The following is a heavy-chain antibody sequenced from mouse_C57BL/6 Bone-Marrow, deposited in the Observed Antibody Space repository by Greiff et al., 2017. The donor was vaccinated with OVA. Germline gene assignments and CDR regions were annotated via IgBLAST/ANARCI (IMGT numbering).Heavy chain of an antibody. Sequence: VKVVESGAELVRPGASVTLSCKASGYTFTDYEMHWVKQTPVHGLEWIGAIDPETGGTAYNQKFKGKAILTADKSSSTAYMELRSLTSEDSAVYYCTRFGGPMDYWGQGTSVTVSS. CDR2: IDPETGGT. CDR3: TRFGGPMDY. CDR1: GYTFTDYE. J-gene: IGHJ4*01. V-gene: IGHV1-15*01.